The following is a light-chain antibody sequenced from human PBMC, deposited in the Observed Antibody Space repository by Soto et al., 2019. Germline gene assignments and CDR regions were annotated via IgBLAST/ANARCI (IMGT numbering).Light chain of an antibody. Sequence: EIVLAQSPGTLSLSPGERATLSCRASQRVSNTYLAWYQQKPGQAPRLLIYGVSSRATCIPDRFSGSGSGTDFTLTISRLEPEDFAVYYCQQYSSSPVTFGGGTKVEIK. CDR2: GVS. CDR1: QRVSNTY. V-gene: IGKV3-20*01. J-gene: IGKJ4*01. CDR3: QQYSSSPVT.